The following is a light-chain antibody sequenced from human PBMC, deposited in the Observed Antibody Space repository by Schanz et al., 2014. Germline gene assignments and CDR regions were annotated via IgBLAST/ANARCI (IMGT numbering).Light chain of an antibody. J-gene: IGKJ1*01. V-gene: IGKV3-15*01. CDR3: QQYNNWLTT. Sequence: EIVMTQSPATLSVSPGERATLSCRASQSVSSNLAWYQKRPGQAPRLLMYNAHTRATGIPVRFSGSGSGTEFTLSISSLQSEDVAVYYCQQYNNWLTTFGQGTRVEIK. CDR2: NAH. CDR1: QSVSSN.